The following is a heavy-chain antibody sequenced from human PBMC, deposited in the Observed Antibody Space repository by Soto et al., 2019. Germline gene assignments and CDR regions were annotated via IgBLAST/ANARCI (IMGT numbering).Heavy chain of an antibody. V-gene: IGHV3-30*04. CDR3: ASISRCRPVIQATAVTSSRDADFDI. D-gene: IGHD4-17*01. CDR2: ISYDGRQK. CDR1: GFTFSDYA. J-gene: IGHJ3*02. Sequence: QVQLVESGGGVVQPQRSLSLSCAASGFTFSDYAMHWVRRASGKGLEWVAVISYDGRQKFYTESVKGRFSISRDNSKNSRYLRLNSRRPEDTAVFYCASISRCRPVIQATAVTSSRDADFDIWGQGTMVTVSS.